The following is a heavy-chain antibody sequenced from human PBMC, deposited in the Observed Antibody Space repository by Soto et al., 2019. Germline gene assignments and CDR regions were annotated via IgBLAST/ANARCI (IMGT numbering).Heavy chain of an antibody. V-gene: IGHV3-23*01. CDR1: GFTFSSYA. D-gene: IGHD1-26*01. CDR3: AKDLSGSYYYYYGMDV. J-gene: IGHJ6*02. Sequence: GGSLRLSCAASGFTFSSYAMSWVRQAPGKGLEWVSAISGSGGSTYYADSVKGRFTISRDNSKNTLYLQMNSLRAGDTAVYYCAKDLSGSYYYYYGMDVWGQGTTVTVSS. CDR2: ISGSGGST.